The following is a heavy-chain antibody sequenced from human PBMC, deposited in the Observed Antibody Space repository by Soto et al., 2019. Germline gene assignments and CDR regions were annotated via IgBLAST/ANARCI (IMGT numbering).Heavy chain of an antibody. CDR1: GFTFSSYA. D-gene: IGHD3-16*02. V-gene: IGHV3-23*01. CDR2: ISGSGGST. J-gene: IGHJ6*02. CDR3: AKPLGFGGVIVFGELYGMDV. Sequence: GGSLRLSCAASGFTFSSYAMSWVRQAPGKGLEWVSAISGSGGSTYYADSVKGRFTISRDNSKNTLYLQMNSLRAEDTAVYYCAKPLGFGGVIVFGELYGMDVWGQGTTVTVSS.